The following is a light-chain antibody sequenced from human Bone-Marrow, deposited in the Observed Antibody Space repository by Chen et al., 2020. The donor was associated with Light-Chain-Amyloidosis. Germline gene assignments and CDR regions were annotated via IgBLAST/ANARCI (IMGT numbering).Light chain of an antibody. V-gene: IGLV3-21*02. J-gene: IGLJ3*02. Sequence: SYVLTQPSSVSVAPGQTATIACGGNNIGSTSVHWYQQTPGQAPLLVVYDDSDRPSGIPERVSGSNYGNTATLSISRVEAGDEADYYWQVWDRSSDRPVFGGGTKLTVL. CDR1: NIGSTS. CDR3: QVWDRSSDRPV. CDR2: DDS.